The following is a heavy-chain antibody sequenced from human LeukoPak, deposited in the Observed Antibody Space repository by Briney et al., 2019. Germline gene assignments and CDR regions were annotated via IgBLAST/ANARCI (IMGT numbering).Heavy chain of an antibody. J-gene: IGHJ6*02. V-gene: IGHV4-30-2*01. CDR3: ARAAEWLHYGMDV. CDR1: GGSLSSGGYS. Sequence: SETLSLTCAVSGGSLSSGGYSWSCIRQPPGTGLEWIGYIYHSGSTYYNPSLKSRVTISVDRSKNQFSLKLSSVTAADTAVYYCARAAEWLHYGMDVWGQGTTVTVSS. CDR2: IYHSGST. D-gene: IGHD5-12*01.